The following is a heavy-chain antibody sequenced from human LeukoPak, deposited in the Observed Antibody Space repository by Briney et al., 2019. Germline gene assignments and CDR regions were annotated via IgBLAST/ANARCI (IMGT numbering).Heavy chain of an antibody. CDR1: GGSISRSSYY. J-gene: IGHJ4*02. CDR3: ARRVWELSSGYLFDY. D-gene: IGHD3-22*01. V-gene: IGHV4-39*01. CDR2: IYYSGST. Sequence: SETLSLTCTVSGGSISRSSYYWGWIRQPPGKGLEWIGSIYYSGSTYYNPSLKSRVTISVDTSKNQFSLKLSSVTAADTAVYYCARRVWELSSGYLFDYWGQGTLVTVSS.